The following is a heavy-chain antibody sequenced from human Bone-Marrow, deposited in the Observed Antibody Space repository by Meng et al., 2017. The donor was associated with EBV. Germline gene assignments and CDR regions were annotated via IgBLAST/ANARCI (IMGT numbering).Heavy chain of an antibody. V-gene: IGHV4-4*02. CDR2: IYHTGST. CDR1: AASISSYKW. J-gene: IGHJ4*02. Sequence: QGQLPGSGPGRVKPSGTLSLPCTVSAASISSYKWWGWVRQPPGKGLEWIGDIYHTGSTNYNPSLKSRVTIFVDKSKNQFSLKLNSLTAADTAVYYCARVVARSYFDYWGQGTLVTVSS. CDR3: ARVVARSYFDY.